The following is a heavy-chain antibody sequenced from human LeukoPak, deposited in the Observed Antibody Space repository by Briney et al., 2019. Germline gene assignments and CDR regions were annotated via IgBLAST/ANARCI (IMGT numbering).Heavy chain of an antibody. J-gene: IGHJ4*02. CDR3: ASSRSADHYGSGIFDY. CDR1: GYTFTSYD. Sequence: ASVKVSCKASGYTFTSYDINWVRQATGQELEWMGWMNPNSGNTGYAQKFQGRVTMTRNTSISTAYMELSSLRSEDTAVYYCASSRSADHYGSGIFDYWGQGTLVTVSS. V-gene: IGHV1-8*01. CDR2: MNPNSGNT. D-gene: IGHD3-10*01.